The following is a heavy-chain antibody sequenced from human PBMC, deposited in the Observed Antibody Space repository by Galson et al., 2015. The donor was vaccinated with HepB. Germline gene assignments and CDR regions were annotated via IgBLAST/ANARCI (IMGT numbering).Heavy chain of an antibody. CDR3: ARDRVVVAATAQFGMDV. CDR1: GYTFTSYA. D-gene: IGHD2-15*01. CDR2: INTNTGNP. V-gene: IGHV7-4-1*02. Sequence: SVKVSCKASGYTFTSYAMNWVRQAPGQGLEWMGWINTNTGNPTYAQGFTGRFVFSLDTSVSTAYLQISSLKAEDTAVYYCARDRVVVAATAQFGMDVWGQGTTVTVSS. J-gene: IGHJ6*02.